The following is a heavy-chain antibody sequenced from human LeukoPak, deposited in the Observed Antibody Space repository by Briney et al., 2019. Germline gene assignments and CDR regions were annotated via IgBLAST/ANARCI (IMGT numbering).Heavy chain of an antibody. CDR3: ARGGYDILTGQGDY. Sequence: SVKVSCKASGGTFSSYAISWVRQAPGQGLEWMGGIIPIFGTANYAQKFQGRVTITADESTNTAYMELSSLRSEDTAVYYCARGGYDILTGQGDYWGQGTLVTVSS. CDR1: GGTFSSYA. J-gene: IGHJ4*02. V-gene: IGHV1-69*01. CDR2: IIPIFGTA. D-gene: IGHD3-9*01.